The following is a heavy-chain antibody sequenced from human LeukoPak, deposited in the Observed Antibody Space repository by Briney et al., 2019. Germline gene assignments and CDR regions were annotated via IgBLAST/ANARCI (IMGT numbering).Heavy chain of an antibody. V-gene: IGHV4-38-2*02. Sequence: SETLSLTCTVSGYSISSGYYWGWIRQPPGKGLEWIGSIYHSGSTYYNPSLKSRVTISVDTSKNQFSLKLSSVTAADTAVYYCARQAPGGFDPWGQGTLVTVSS. D-gene: IGHD7-27*01. CDR2: IYHSGST. CDR3: ARQAPGGFDP. J-gene: IGHJ5*02. CDR1: GYSISSGYY.